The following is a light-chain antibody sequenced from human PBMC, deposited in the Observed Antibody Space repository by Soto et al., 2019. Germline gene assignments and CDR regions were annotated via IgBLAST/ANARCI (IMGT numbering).Light chain of an antibody. CDR1: ESVVSNY. V-gene: IGKV3-20*01. Sequence: EIVLTQAPGTLSLSPGERATLSCRATESVVSNYLAWYQLKPGQAPRLLIYDASSRATGIPDRFSGSESGTDFTLTISRLEPEDFAVYYCQQYGSSPITFGQGTRLEIK. CDR2: DAS. CDR3: QQYGSSPIT. J-gene: IGKJ5*01.